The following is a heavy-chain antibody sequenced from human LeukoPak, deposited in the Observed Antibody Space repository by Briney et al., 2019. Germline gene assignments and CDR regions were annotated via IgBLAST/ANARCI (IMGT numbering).Heavy chain of an antibody. Sequence: SVKVSCKASGGTFSSYAISWVRQAPGQGLEWMGGIIPIFGTANYAQKFQGRVTITADESTSTAYMELSSLRSEDTAVYYCARARGHCSSTSCYRFDYWGQGTLVTVSS. V-gene: IGHV1-69*01. CDR1: GGTFSSYA. J-gene: IGHJ4*02. CDR3: ARARGHCSSTSCYRFDY. CDR2: IIPIFGTA. D-gene: IGHD2-2*02.